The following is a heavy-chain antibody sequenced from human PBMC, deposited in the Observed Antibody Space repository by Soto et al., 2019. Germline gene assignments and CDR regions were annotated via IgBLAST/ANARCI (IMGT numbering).Heavy chain of an antibody. CDR2: IKQDGSER. J-gene: IGHJ5*02. V-gene: IGHV3-7*01. CDR3: ASARHIGP. Sequence: TGGSLRLSCTASGFTLSNAWMSWVRQAPGKGLEWVANIKQDGSERNYVDSVKGRFTISRDNAENSLYLQMNSLRVEDTGVYYCASARHIGPWGQGTLVTVSS. CDR1: GFTLSNAW. D-gene: IGHD2-21*01.